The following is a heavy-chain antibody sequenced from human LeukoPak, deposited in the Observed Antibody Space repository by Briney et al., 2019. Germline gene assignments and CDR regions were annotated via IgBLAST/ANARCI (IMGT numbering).Heavy chain of an antibody. J-gene: IGHJ4*02. CDR2: IIPILGIA. CDR3: AREAVVPAAIVGPFXX. CDR1: GGTFSSYT. Sequence: SVKVSCKASGGTFSSYTISWVRQAPGQGLEWMGRIIPILGIANYAQKFQGRVRITADKSTSTAYMELSSLRSEDTAVYYCAREAVVPAAIVGPFXXXGQGTLXXVS. D-gene: IGHD2-2*01. V-gene: IGHV1-69*04.